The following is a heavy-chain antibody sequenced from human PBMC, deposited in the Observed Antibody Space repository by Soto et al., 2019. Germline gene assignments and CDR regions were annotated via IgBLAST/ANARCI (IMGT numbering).Heavy chain of an antibody. CDR3: ATIPTDSKPDY. CDR1: GFIFSDYA. V-gene: IGHV3-33*01. J-gene: IGHJ4*02. CDR2: IWYDGSNK. Sequence: QVQLVESGGGVVQPGRSLRLSCAASGFIFSDYAMHWVRQAPGKGLEWVAVIWYDGSNKYYEDSVKGRFTISRDNSKNTLYPQMNSLRSEDSAVYYCATIPTDSKPDYWGQGTLVTVSS.